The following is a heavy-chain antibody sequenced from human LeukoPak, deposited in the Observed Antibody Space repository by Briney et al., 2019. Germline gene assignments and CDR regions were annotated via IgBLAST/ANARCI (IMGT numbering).Heavy chain of an antibody. V-gene: IGHV1-2*02. J-gene: IGHJ4*02. Sequence: ASVKVSCKASGYTFTGYYMHWVRQAPGQGLEWMGWINPNSGGTNYAQKFQGRVTMTRDTSISTAYMELSRLRSDDTAVYYCARLVGGSYPFDYWGQGTLVTVSS. CDR1: GYTFTGYY. CDR2: INPNSGGT. CDR3: ARLVGGSYPFDY. D-gene: IGHD1-26*01.